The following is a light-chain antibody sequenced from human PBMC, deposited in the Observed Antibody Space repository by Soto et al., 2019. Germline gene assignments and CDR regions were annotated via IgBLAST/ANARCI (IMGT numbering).Light chain of an antibody. CDR1: QTISSW. V-gene: IGKV1-5*03. CDR2: KAS. J-gene: IGKJ1*01. CDR3: QHYNSYSAA. Sequence: DIQMTQSPSTLSGSVGDRVTITCRASQTISSWLAWYQQKPGKAPKLLIYKASTLKSGVPSRFSGSGSGTEFTLTISSLQPDDFATYYCQHYNSYSAALGQGTK.